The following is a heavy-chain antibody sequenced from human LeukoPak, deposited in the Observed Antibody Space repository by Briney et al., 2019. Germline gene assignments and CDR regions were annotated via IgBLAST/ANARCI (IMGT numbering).Heavy chain of an antibody. CDR2: IRQDGNEF. D-gene: IGHD3-10*01. CDR3: ARDRGLYLVRGVFDW. Sequence: GGSLRLSCAASEFTFRNYWMSWVRQVPGKGPEWVANIRQDGNEFYYVDSVKGRFTISRDNAKNSLYLQMTNLRAEDTAVYYCARDRGLYLVRGVFDWWGQGTLVSVSS. CDR1: EFTFRNYW. J-gene: IGHJ4*02. V-gene: IGHV3-7*01.